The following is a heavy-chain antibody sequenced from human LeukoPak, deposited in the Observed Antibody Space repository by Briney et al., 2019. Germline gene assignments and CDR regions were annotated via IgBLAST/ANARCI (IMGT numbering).Heavy chain of an antibody. CDR1: GFTSRGYT. V-gene: IGHV3-21*01. J-gene: IGHJ4*02. CDR2: ISDNNRYV. CDR3: ATVPGDF. Sequence: GGSLRLPCTASGFTSRGYTMTWIRQAPGKGLEWVSSISDNNRYVYYADSLRGRFTISRDNAKTSLYLQMNSLSAEDTAVYYCATVPGDFWGQGTLVAVSS.